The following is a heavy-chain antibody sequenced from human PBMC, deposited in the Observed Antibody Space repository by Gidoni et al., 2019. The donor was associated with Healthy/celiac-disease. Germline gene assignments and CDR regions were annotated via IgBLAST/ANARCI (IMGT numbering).Heavy chain of an antibody. CDR3: ARDLEPINAVTGTTFTAFDI. CDR2: INPNSGGT. V-gene: IGHV1-2*04. J-gene: IGHJ3*02. Sequence: QVQLVQSGAEVKKPGASVKVSCKASGYTFTGYYMHWVRQAPGQGLEWMGWINPNSGGTNYAQKFQGWVTMTRDTSISTAYMELSRLRSDDTAVYYCARDLEPINAVTGTTFTAFDIWGQGTMVTVSS. CDR1: GYTFTGYY. D-gene: IGHD1-1*01.